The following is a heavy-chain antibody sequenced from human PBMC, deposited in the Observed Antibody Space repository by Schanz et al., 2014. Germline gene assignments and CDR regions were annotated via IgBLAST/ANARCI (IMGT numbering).Heavy chain of an antibody. J-gene: IGHJ3*01. D-gene: IGHD2-2*01. Sequence: VQLVQSGAEVKKPGSSVKVSCKASGGTFSTYTISWVRQAPGQGLEWMGRIIPILGIANYAQKFQGRVTITADRSTSTAYMELSTLRSEDTAVYYCARGSCTASGCYDAFDLWGQGTLVTVSS. CDR3: ARGSCTASGCYDAFDL. CDR1: GGTFSTYT. CDR2: IIPILGIA. V-gene: IGHV1-69*02.